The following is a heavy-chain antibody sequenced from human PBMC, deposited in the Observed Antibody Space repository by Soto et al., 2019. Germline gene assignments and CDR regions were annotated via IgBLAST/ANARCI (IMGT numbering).Heavy chain of an antibody. CDR1: GFTFSFYA. J-gene: IGHJ4*02. Sequence: EVQLLESGGGLVQPGGSLRLSCAASGFTFSFYAMTWVRQAPGKGLEWVSIISGSGGSTLYADSVQGRFTISRDNSKNTLYLQMNSLGAEDTAIYYWAFDFWGQGTLVTVSS. CDR2: ISGSGGST. V-gene: IGHV3-23*01. CDR3: AFDF.